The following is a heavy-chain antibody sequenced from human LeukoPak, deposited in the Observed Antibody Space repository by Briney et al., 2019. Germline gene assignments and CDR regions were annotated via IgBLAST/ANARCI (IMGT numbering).Heavy chain of an antibody. D-gene: IGHD2-2*02. J-gene: IGHJ5*02. V-gene: IGHV1-45*02. Sequence: ASVKVSCKASGYTFTYRYLHWVRQAPGQALEWMGWITPFNGNTNYAQKFQDRVTITRDRSMSTAYMELSSLRSEDTAVYYCARNPLVVPAAIWYNEFDPWGQGTLVTVSS. CDR1: GYTFTYRY. CDR2: ITPFNGNT. CDR3: ARNPLVVPAAIWYNEFDP.